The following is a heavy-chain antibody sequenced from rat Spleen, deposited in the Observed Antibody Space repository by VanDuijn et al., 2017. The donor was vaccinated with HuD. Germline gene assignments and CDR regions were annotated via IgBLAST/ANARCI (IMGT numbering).Heavy chain of an antibody. CDR2: ISYDGSST. CDR3: ARHYYYSGDHFDY. V-gene: IGHV5-29*01. Sequence: EVQLVESGGGLVQPGRSLKLSCAASGFTFSDYYMAWVRQAPTKGLEWVATISYDGSSTYYRDSVKGRFTISRDNTKSTLSLQMDSLRSEDTATYYCARHYYYSGDHFDYWGQGVMVTVSS. J-gene: IGHJ2*01. CDR1: GFTFSDYY. D-gene: IGHD1-1*01.